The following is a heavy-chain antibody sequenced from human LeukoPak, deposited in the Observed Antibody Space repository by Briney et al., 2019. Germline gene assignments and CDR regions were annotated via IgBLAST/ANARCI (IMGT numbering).Heavy chain of an antibody. D-gene: IGHD3-22*01. CDR1: GGSTSSGGYY. J-gene: IGHJ6*02. CDR3: ARDGPNSSGYYYRANDFYYYGMDV. V-gene: IGHV4-30-2*01. CDR2: IYHDGST. Sequence: SETLSLTCTVSGGSTSSGGYYWSWIRQPPGKGPEWIGYIYHDGSTYYNPSLKSRVTISVDRSKNQFSLKLSSVTAADTAVYYCARDGPNSSGYYYRANDFYYYGMDVWGQGTTVTVSS.